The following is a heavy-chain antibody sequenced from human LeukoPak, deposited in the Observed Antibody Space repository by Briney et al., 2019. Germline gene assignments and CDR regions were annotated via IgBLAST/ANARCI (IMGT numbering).Heavy chain of an antibody. V-gene: IGHV3-21*01. D-gene: IGHD2-21*02. CDR2: ISSSSSYI. CDR1: GFTFSSYS. Sequence: GSLRLSCAASGFTFSSYSMNWVRQAPGKGLEWVSSISSSSSYIYYADSVKGRFTISRDNAKNSLYLQMNSLRAEDTAVYYCARDLMYCGGDCYSGNAFDIWGQGTMVTVSS. J-gene: IGHJ3*02. CDR3: ARDLMYCGGDCYSGNAFDI.